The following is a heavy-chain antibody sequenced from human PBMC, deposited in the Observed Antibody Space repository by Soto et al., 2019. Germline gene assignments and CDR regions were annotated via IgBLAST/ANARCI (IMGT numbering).Heavy chain of an antibody. CDR3: AKVGDRDGFDI. Sequence: GGSLRLSCAASGFTVSSNYMSWVRQAPGKGLEWVSAISGSGGSTYYADSVKGRFTISRDNSKNTLYLQMNSLRAEDTAVYYCAKVGDRDGFDIWGQGTMVTVSS. V-gene: IGHV3-23*01. CDR1: GFTVSSNY. CDR2: ISGSGGST. D-gene: IGHD3-22*01. J-gene: IGHJ3*02.